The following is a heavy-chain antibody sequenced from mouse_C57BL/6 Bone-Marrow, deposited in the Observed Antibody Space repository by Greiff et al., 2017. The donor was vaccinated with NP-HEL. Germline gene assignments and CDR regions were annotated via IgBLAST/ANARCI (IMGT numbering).Heavy chain of an antibody. CDR1: GFTFSSYA. Sequence: EVMLVESGGGLVKPGGSLKLSCAASGFTFSSYAMSWVRQTPEKRLEWVATISDGGSYTYYPDNVKGRFTISRDNAKNNLYLQMSHLKSEDTAMYYCARDRCTVVPDYWGQGTTLTVSS. J-gene: IGHJ2*01. CDR3: ARDRCTVVPDY. D-gene: IGHD1-1*01. V-gene: IGHV5-4*01. CDR2: ISDGGSYT.